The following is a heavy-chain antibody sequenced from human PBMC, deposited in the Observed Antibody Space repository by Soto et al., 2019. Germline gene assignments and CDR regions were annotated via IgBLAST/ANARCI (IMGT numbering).Heavy chain of an antibody. CDR1: GFTFSNYW. V-gene: IGHV3-7*01. CDR3: ARDLMYQTFEH. Sequence: GGSLRLSCAASGFTFSNYWMSWVRQAPGKGLEWVANIKEDGSETQYVDSVRGRFTISRDNAKNSLYLQMNSLRAEDTAVYYCARDLMYQTFEHLGQGTLVTVSS. CDR2: IKEDGSET. J-gene: IGHJ4*02. D-gene: IGHD2-2*01.